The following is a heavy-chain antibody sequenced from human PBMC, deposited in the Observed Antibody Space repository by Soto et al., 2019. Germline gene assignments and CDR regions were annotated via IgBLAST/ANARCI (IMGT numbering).Heavy chain of an antibody. Sequence: SETLSLTCTVSGGSISSYYWSWIRQPPGKGLGWIGYIYYSGSTNYNPSLKSRVTISVDTSKNQFSLKLSSVTAADTAVYYCARRYDFWSGYSFDYWGQGTLVTVSS. CDR1: GGSISSYY. J-gene: IGHJ4*02. D-gene: IGHD3-3*01. CDR3: ARRYDFWSGYSFDY. CDR2: IYYSGST. V-gene: IGHV4-59*01.